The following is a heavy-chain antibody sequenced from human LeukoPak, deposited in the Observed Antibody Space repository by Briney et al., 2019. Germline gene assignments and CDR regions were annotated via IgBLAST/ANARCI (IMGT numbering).Heavy chain of an antibody. CDR3: ARDSFTMIVVVPGGMDV. Sequence: WASVKVSCKASGYTFTSYGISWVRQAPGQGLEWMGWISAYNGNTNYAQKLQGRVTMTTDTSTSTAYMELRSLRSDDTAVYYCARDSFTMIVVVPGGMDVWGQGTTVTVSS. V-gene: IGHV1-18*01. J-gene: IGHJ6*02. CDR1: GYTFTSYG. D-gene: IGHD3-22*01. CDR2: ISAYNGNT.